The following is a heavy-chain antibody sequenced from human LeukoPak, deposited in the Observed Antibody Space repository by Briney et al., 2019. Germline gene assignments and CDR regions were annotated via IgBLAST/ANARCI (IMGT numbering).Heavy chain of an antibody. CDR3: ARGKSSRHALDI. CDR1: GITVRSNY. CDR2: IYSGDRA. D-gene: IGHD6-6*01. V-gene: IGHV3-53*01. Sequence: GGSLRLSCAASGITVRSNYMNWVRQTPGKGLEWVSVIYSGDRAYYADSVKGRFTISRDNSKGALYLQMNSLRVEDTAVYYCARGKSSRHALDIWGQGTMVTVSS. J-gene: IGHJ3*02.